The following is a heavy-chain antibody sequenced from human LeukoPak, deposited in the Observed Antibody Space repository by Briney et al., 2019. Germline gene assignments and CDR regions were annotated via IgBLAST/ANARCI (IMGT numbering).Heavy chain of an antibody. CDR3: ARNRPRYDILTGYYKPDWYFDL. CDR1: GGSFSGYY. D-gene: IGHD3-9*01. J-gene: IGHJ2*01. Sequence: SETLSLTCAVYGGSFSGYYWSWIRQPPGKGLEWIGEINHSGSTNYSPSLKSRVTISVDTSKNQFSLKLSSVTAADTAVYYCARNRPRYDILTGYYKPDWYFDLWGRGTLVTVSS. CDR2: INHSGST. V-gene: IGHV4-34*01.